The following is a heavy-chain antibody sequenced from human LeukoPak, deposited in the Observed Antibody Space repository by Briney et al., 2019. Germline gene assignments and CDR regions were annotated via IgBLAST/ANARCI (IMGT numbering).Heavy chain of an antibody. CDR3: ARAPLLYDYYGSGSSPRGFDY. Sequence: PSETLSLTCAVYGGSFSGYYWSWIRQPPGKGLEWIGEINHSGSTNYNPSLKSRVTISVDTSKNQFSLKLSSVTAADTAVYYCARAPLLYDYYGSGSSPRGFDYWGQGTLVTVSS. CDR1: GGSFSGYY. D-gene: IGHD3-10*01. V-gene: IGHV4-34*01. CDR2: INHSGST. J-gene: IGHJ4*02.